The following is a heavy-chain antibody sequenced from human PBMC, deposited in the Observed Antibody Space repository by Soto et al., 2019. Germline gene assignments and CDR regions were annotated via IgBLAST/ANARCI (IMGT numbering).Heavy chain of an antibody. J-gene: IGHJ6*02. D-gene: IGHD6-13*01. Sequence: PVGSLRLSCAASGFTFSSYALTWVRQAPGKGLEWVSVISGGGINTLYADSVKGRFTISRGNSKNTLYLQMNSLRAEDTAVYYCAAPRGSVGSWPYYYYYYGMDVWGQGTTVTVSS. V-gene: IGHV3-23*01. CDR2: ISGGGINT. CDR3: AAPRGSVGSWPYYYYYYGMDV. CDR1: GFTFSSYA.